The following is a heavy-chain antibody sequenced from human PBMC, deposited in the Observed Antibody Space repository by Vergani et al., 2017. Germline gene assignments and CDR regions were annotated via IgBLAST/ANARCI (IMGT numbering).Heavy chain of an antibody. D-gene: IGHD3-9*01. V-gene: IGHV3-9*01. CDR3: VKEISYYDTLTAYYGMDV. CDR1: GFTFDDYA. J-gene: IGHJ6*02. Sequence: EVQLVESGGGLVQPGRSLRLSCAASGFTFDDYAMHWVRQAPGKGLEWVSGISWNSGSIGYADSVKGRFTISRDNSKNTLYLQMSSLRAEDTAVYFCVKEISYYDTLTAYYGMDVWGQGTTVTVSS. CDR2: ISWNSGSI.